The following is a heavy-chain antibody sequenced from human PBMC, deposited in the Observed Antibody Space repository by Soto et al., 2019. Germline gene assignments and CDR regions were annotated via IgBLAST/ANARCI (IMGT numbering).Heavy chain of an antibody. V-gene: IGHV3-13*01. D-gene: IGHD4-17*01. J-gene: IGHJ3*02. CDR1: GFTFSSYD. Sequence: PGGSLRLSCAASGFTFSSYDMHWVRQATGKGLEWVSAIGTAGDTYYPGSVKGRFTISRENAKNSLYLQMNSLRAGDTAVYYCARASDYGAFDIWGQGTMVTVSS. CDR2: IGTAGDT. CDR3: ARASDYGAFDI.